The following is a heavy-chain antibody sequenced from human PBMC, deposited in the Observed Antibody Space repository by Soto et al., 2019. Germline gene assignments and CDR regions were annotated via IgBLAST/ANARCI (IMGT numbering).Heavy chain of an antibody. Sequence: EVQLVESGGGLVKPGGSLRLSCVASGFTFSSYSMNWVRQAPGTGLEWVSSISTISNYIYYADSVKGRFTISRDNAKNALYRQMNSLRAEDTAVYYCARLHPESLLAEYYFDFWGQGTLVTVSS. D-gene: IGHD3-3*02. CDR1: GFTFSSYS. CDR3: ARLHPESLLAEYYFDF. V-gene: IGHV3-21*01. J-gene: IGHJ4*02. CDR2: ISTISNYI.